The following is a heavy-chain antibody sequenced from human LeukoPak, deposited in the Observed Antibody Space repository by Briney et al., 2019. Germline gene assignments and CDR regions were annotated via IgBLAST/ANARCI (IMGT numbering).Heavy chain of an antibody. D-gene: IGHD1-26*01. CDR2: ISLAGQT. V-gene: IGHV4/OR15-8*02. Sequence: KPSETLSLTCGVSGGSISGTNWWSWVRQPPGQGLEWIGEISLAGQTNYNPFLNGRVTMSLDKSSNQLSLHLTSVTAADTATYFCSRESGPFCPFGYWGQGTLVIVSS. J-gene: IGHJ4*02. CDR1: GGSISGTNW. CDR3: SRESGPFCPFGY.